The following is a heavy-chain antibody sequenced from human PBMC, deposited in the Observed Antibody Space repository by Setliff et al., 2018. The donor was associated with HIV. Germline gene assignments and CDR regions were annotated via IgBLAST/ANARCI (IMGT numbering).Heavy chain of an antibody. CDR2: IYHSGST. D-gene: IGHD3-10*01. J-gene: IGHJ4*02. Sequence: SETLSLTCAVSGGSISSSNWWSWVRQPPGKGLEWIGEIYHSGSTNYNPSLKSRVTISVDKSKNQFSLKLSSVTAADTAVYYCARVRIHYYGSGSRYYFDYWGQGTPVTVSS. CDR3: ARVRIHYYGSGSRYYFDY. CDR1: GGSISSSNW. V-gene: IGHV4-4*02.